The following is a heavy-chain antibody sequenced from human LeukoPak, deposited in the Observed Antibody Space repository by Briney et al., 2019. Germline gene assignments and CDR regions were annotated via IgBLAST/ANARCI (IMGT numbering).Heavy chain of an antibody. Sequence: PGGSLRLSCAASGFTFSSCAMSWVRQAPGKGLEWVSAISGSGGSTYYADSVKGRFTISRDNSKNTLYLQMNSLRAEDTAVYYCAKGLYSSGWFRGDFDYWGQGTLVTVSS. V-gene: IGHV3-23*01. CDR1: GFTFSSCA. CDR3: AKGLYSSGWFRGDFDY. CDR2: ISGSGGST. D-gene: IGHD6-19*01. J-gene: IGHJ4*02.